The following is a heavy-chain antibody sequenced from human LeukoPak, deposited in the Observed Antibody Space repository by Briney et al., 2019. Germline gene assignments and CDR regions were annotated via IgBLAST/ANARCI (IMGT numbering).Heavy chain of an antibody. Sequence: GGSLRLSCAASGFTFSSYGMSWVRQAPGKGLEWVSAISGSGGSTYYADSVKGRFTISRDNSKNTLYLQMNSLRAEDTAVYYCAKALAYYYYDSSGYSPDYWGLGTLVTVSS. CDR1: GFTFSSYG. CDR3: AKALAYYYYDSSGYSPDY. D-gene: IGHD3-22*01. V-gene: IGHV3-23*01. CDR2: ISGSGGST. J-gene: IGHJ4*02.